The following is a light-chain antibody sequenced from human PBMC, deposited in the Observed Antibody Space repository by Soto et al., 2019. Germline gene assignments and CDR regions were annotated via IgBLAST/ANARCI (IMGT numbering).Light chain of an antibody. J-gene: IGLJ1*01. V-gene: IGLV2-23*01. CDR3: CLYIGVTTYV. CDR2: ESH. CDR1: SGFVGGFSL. Sequence: QSALAQPASVSGSPGQSITISCTGTSGFVGGFSLVSWYQQHPGKAPKVMISESHRRPSGVPDRFSGSTSVNSASLTISGLQADDEDDYCCCLYIGVTTYVFGTGTKLTVL.